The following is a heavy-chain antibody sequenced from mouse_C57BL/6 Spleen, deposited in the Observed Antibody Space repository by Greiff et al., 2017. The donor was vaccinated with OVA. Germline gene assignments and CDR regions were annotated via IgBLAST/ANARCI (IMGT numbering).Heavy chain of an antibody. CDR1: GYSITSGYY. Sequence: EVQLQQSGPGLVKPSQSLSLTCSVTGYSITSGYYWNWIRQFPGNKLEWMGYISYDGSNNYNPSLENRISITRDTSKNQFFLKLNSVTTEDTATYYCARDGYYQYYFDYWGQGTTLTVSS. CDR2: ISYDGSN. V-gene: IGHV3-6*01. D-gene: IGHD2-3*01. CDR3: ARDGYYQYYFDY. J-gene: IGHJ2*01.